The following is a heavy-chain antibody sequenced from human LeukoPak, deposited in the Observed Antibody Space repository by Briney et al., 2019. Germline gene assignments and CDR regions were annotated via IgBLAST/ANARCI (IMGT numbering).Heavy chain of an antibody. D-gene: IGHD3-22*01. CDR2: INHIGST. CDR1: GESFSGYS. Sequence: SETLSLTCAIYGESFSGYSWSWIRQPPGKGLEWIGEINHIGSTNYIPSLKSRVTISLDTSKRQSSLTLTSVTAADTATYYCGRTTYDRPRVVSDWSRGTLVTVSS. CDR3: GRTTYDRPRVVSD. V-gene: IGHV4-34*01. J-gene: IGHJ2*01.